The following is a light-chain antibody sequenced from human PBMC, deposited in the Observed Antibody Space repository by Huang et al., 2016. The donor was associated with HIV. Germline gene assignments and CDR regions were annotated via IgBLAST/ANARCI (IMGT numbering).Light chain of an antibody. J-gene: IGKJ2*01. CDR2: GAF. Sequence: EIVMTQSPVTLSVSPGERAALSCRASQSINSKLAWYQQKPGQAPRLLIYGAFNRATGIPARFNGSGSGTDFTLTISSLQSEDFAVYYCQQYNIWPRNTFDQGTKLEIK. CDR1: QSINSK. V-gene: IGKV3-15*01. CDR3: QQYNIWPRNT.